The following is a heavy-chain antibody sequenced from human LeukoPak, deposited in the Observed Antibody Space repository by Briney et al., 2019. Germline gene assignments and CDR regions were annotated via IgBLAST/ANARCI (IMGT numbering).Heavy chain of an antibody. Sequence: PGGSLRLSCAASGFTFDDYAMHWVRQAPGKGLEWVSGISWNSGSIGYADSVKGRFTISRDNAKNSLYLQVNSLRAEDTALYYCANARGVVAAPLDYWGQGTLVTVSS. J-gene: IGHJ4*02. D-gene: IGHD2-15*01. V-gene: IGHV3-9*01. CDR2: ISWNSGSI. CDR3: ANARGVVAAPLDY. CDR1: GFTFDDYA.